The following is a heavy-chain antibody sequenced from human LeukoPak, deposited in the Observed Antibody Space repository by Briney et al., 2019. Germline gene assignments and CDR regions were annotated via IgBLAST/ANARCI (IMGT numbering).Heavy chain of an antibody. D-gene: IGHD1-26*01. V-gene: IGHV3-9*01. CDR2: ISWNSGSI. Sequence: GRSLRLSCAASGFTFDDYAMHWVRQAPGKCLEWVSGISWNSGSIGYADSVKGRFTISRDNAKNSLYLQMNSLRAEDTALYYCAKDMGWDTTRGGAFDIWGQGTMVTVSS. CDR1: GFTFDDYA. CDR3: AKDMGWDTTRGGAFDI. J-gene: IGHJ3*02.